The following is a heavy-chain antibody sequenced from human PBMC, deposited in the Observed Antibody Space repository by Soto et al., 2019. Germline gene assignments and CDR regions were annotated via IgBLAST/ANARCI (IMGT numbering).Heavy chain of an antibody. CDR1: GFTFSSYG. D-gene: IGHD2-2*01. V-gene: IGHV3-33*01. Sequence: QVQLVESGGGVVQPGRSLRLSCAASGFTFSSYGMHWVRQAPGKGLEWVAVIWYDGSNKYYADSVKGRFTISRDNSKNTLYLQMNSLRAEDTAVYYCARAHSSCYDCFDYWGQGTLVTVSS. CDR3: ARAHSSCYDCFDY. CDR2: IWYDGSNK. J-gene: IGHJ4*02.